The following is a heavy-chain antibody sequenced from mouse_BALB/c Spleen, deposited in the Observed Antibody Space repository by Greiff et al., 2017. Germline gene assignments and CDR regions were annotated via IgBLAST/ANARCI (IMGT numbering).Heavy chain of an antibody. CDR1: GYAFTNYS. J-gene: IGHJ2*01. D-gene: IGHD3-1*01. CDR2: IYPESGNT. Sequence: QVQLQQSGAELVRPGTSVKISCKASGYAFTNYSLGWVKQRHGHGLEWIGDIYPESGNTYYNEKFKGKATLTVDKSSSTAYMELSSLTSEDSAVYYRARSASGFDYWGQGTTVTVSS. V-gene: IGHV1-63*01. CDR3: ARSASGFDY.